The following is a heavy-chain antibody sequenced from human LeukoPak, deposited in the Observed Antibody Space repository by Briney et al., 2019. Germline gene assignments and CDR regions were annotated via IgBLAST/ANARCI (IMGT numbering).Heavy chain of an antibody. D-gene: IGHD2-21*01. CDR1: GGSFSGYY. CDR2: INHSGST. Sequence: SETLSLTCAVYGGSFSGYYWSWIRQPPGKGLEWIGEINHSGSTNYNPSLKSRVTISVDTSKNQFSLKLSCVTAADTAVYFCSRQGSISAFDIWGRGTLVTVSS. J-gene: IGHJ4*02. CDR3: SRQGSISAFDI. V-gene: IGHV4-34*01.